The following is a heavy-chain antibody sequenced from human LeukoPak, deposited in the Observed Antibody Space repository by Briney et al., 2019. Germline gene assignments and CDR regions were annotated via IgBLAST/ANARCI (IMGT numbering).Heavy chain of an antibody. Sequence: SETLSLTCTVSGGSINSSYWSWLRQPPGKGLEWIGYIYHSGSTNYNPSLTSRVTISVDPSKNQFSLKLSSVTAADTAVYYCAKIDYGGNVYYFDYWGQGTLVTVSS. CDR3: AKIDYGGNVYYFDY. CDR1: GGSINSSY. D-gene: IGHD4-23*01. J-gene: IGHJ4*02. V-gene: IGHV4-59*01. CDR2: IYHSGST.